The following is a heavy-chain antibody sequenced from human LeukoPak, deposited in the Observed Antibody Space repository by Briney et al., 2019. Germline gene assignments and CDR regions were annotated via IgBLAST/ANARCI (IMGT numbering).Heavy chain of an antibody. CDR3: ARHRSDTGGKKGVDWFDP. CDR1: GGSIKNYY. D-gene: IGHD4-23*01. Sequence: SETLSLTCSVSGGSIKNYYWSWIRQPPGKGLEWLGNIYFGGTTDYNSSLKSRLTISVDTFKNQLSLNLQSVTAADTATYYCARHRSDTGGKKGVDWFDPWGQGTLVTVSS. CDR2: IYFGGTT. J-gene: IGHJ5*02. V-gene: IGHV4-59*01.